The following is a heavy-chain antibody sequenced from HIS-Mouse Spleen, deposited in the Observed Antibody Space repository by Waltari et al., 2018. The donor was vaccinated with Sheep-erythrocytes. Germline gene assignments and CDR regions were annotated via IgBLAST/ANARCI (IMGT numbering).Heavy chain of an antibody. CDR2: IIPILGIA. CDR3: ARGSEDIVVVPAASYYYYGMDV. D-gene: IGHD2-2*01. Sequence: GKVSCKASGGTFSSYAISWVRQAPGQGLEWMGRIIPILGIANYAQKFQGRVTITADKSTSTAYMELSSLRSEDTAVYYCARGSEDIVVVPAASYYYYGMDVWGQGTTVTVSS. J-gene: IGHJ6*02. CDR1: GGTFSSYA. V-gene: IGHV1-69*04.